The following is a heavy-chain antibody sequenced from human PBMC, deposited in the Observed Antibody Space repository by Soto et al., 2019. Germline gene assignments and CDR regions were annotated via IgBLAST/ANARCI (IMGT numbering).Heavy chain of an antibody. CDR3: AKTMGDCSGGSCYGAYSMDV. D-gene: IGHD2-15*01. V-gene: IGHV3-23*01. Sequence: EVQLLESGGGLVQPGGSLRLSCAASGFSFNTYAMSWVRQARGKGPEWVSTVSASGGSTYSADSVKGRFTISRDNSKNTVHLQVNSLRAEDTAVYYCAKTMGDCSGGSCYGAYSMDVWGQGITVTVSS. CDR1: GFSFNTYA. J-gene: IGHJ6*02. CDR2: VSASGGST.